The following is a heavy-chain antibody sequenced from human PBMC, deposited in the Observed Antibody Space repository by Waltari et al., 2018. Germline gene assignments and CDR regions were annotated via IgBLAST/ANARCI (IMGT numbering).Heavy chain of an antibody. CDR1: GFTVSSNY. Sequence: EVQLVETGGGLIQPGGSLRLSCAASGFTVSSNYMSWVRQAPGKGWEWVSVIYGGGSTYYADSVKGRFTISRDNSKNTLYLQMNSLRAEDTAVYYCARCDYGDYYAFDIWGQGTMVTVSS. CDR3: ARCDYGDYYAFDI. D-gene: IGHD4-17*01. CDR2: IYGGGST. V-gene: IGHV3-53*02. J-gene: IGHJ3*02.